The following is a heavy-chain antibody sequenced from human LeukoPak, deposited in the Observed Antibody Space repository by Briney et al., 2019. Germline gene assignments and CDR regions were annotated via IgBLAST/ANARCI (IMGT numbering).Heavy chain of an antibody. Sequence: GGSLRLSCAASGFTFSSYWMSWVRQAPGRGLEWVANIREDGSDKYYVDSVKGRFTISRDNAQSSLYLQVNSLRAEDTAVYYCARGRSLDYWGQGTLVTVTS. CDR1: GFTFSSYW. CDR2: IREDGSDK. J-gene: IGHJ4*02. D-gene: IGHD3-10*01. CDR3: ARGRSLDY. V-gene: IGHV3-7*05.